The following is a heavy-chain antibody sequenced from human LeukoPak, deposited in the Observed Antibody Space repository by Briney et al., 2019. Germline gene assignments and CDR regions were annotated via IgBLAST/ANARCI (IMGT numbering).Heavy chain of an antibody. CDR3: ASGYSGSPLDY. CDR1: GGSISSSSYY. V-gene: IGHV4-30-4*08. J-gene: IGHJ4*02. D-gene: IGHD1-26*01. Sequence: SETLSLTCTVSGGSISSSSYYWGWIRQPPGKGLEWIGYIYYSGSTYYNPSLKSRVTISVDTSKNQFSLKLSSVTAADTAVYYCASGYSGSPLDYWGQGTLVTVSS. CDR2: IYYSGST.